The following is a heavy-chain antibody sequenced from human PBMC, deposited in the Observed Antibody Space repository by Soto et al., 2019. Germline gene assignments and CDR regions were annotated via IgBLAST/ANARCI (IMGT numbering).Heavy chain of an antibody. CDR2: MHHSGST. V-gene: IGHV4-4*02. CDR3: ARVPDY. J-gene: IGHJ4*02. D-gene: IGHD2-2*01. Sequence: ASEALSLTCTVSGDSVTNYKWWSWVRQPPGKGLEWIGDMHHSGSTNYNASLKSRVTISVDTSKNQFSLKLSSVTAADTAVYYCARVPDYWGQGILVTVSS. CDR1: GDSVTNYKW.